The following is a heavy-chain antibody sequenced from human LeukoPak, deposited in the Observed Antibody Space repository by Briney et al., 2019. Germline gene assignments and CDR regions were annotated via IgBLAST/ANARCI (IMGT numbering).Heavy chain of an antibody. CDR2: IYPGDSDT. V-gene: IGHV5-51*01. D-gene: IGHD2-8*01. CDR3: ASRTNGPFDY. J-gene: IGHJ4*02. CDR1: GYSFTSYW. Sequence: GESLKISSKGSGYSFTSYWIGWVRPMPGKGLEWMGIIYPGDSDTRYSPSFQGQVTISADTTISTAYLKWSSLKASDTAMYYCASRTNGPFDYWGQGNLVTVSS.